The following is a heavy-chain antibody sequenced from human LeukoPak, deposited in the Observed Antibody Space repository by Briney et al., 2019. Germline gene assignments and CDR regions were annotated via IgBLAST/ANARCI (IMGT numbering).Heavy chain of an antibody. D-gene: IGHD3-9*01. V-gene: IGHV5-51*01. Sequence: PGESLKISCKGSGYSFTSYWIGWVRQMPGKGLEWMGIIYPGDSDTRYSPSFQGQVTISADKSISTAYLQWSSLKASDTAMYYCARSEVTYDILTGYYVNWFDPWGQGTLVTVSS. CDR2: IYPGDSDT. CDR3: ARSEVTYDILTGYYVNWFDP. CDR1: GYSFTSYW. J-gene: IGHJ5*02.